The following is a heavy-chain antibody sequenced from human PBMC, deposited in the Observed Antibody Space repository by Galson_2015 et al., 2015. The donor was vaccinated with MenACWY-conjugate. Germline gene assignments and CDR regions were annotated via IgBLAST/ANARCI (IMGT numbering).Heavy chain of an antibody. D-gene: IGHD1-26*01. CDR1: GFTFSSCA. CDR3: ARGLGTGSFSELDS. J-gene: IGHJ4*02. Sequence: SLRLSCAASGFTFSSCAMSWVRQAPGKGLEWVSGITGSDGRTFYAASVKGRFTISRDNSKNTVYLQMNSLRAEDTAVHFCARGLGTGSFSELDSWDQGILVTVSS. CDR2: ITGSDGRT. V-gene: IGHV3-23*01.